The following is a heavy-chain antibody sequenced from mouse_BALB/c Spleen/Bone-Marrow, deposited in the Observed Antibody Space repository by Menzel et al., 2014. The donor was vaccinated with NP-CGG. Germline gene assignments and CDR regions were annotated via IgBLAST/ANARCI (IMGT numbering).Heavy chain of an antibody. CDR3: ARRGTMITAGPFPY. D-gene: IGHD2-4*01. CDR2: ISSGSNTI. Sequence: EVQVVESGGGLVQPGGPRKLSCAASGFTFSSFGMHWIRQAPEKGLEWVAYISSGSNTIYDEDTVKGRFTISRDNPKNTLFLQMTSLRSEDTAMYYCARRGTMITAGPFPYWRRGTLVTVSA. CDR1: GFTFSSFG. J-gene: IGHJ3*01. V-gene: IGHV5-17*02.